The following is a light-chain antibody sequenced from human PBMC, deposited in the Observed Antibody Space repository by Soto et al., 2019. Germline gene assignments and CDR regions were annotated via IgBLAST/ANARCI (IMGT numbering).Light chain of an antibody. CDR3: QQYGNSQYT. CDR2: GAS. Sequence: EIVLTQSPGTLSLSPGERATLSCRASQSVVNSYLAWYQQKPGRAPRLLIYGASTRATGIPDRFSGSGSGTDFTLTISRLETEGFAMYYCQQYGNSQYTFGQGTKLEIK. V-gene: IGKV3-20*01. CDR1: QSVVNSY. J-gene: IGKJ2*01.